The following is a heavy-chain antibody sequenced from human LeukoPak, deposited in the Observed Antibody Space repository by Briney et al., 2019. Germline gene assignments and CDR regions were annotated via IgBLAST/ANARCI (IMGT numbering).Heavy chain of an antibody. D-gene: IGHD4-17*01. V-gene: IGHV3-23*01. CDR1: GFIFSNYA. J-gene: IGHJ4*02. CDR2: ISGRGGST. Sequence: PGGSLRLSCVASGFIFSNYAMSWVRQAPGKGLEWVSSISGRGGSTYYADSVKDRFTISRDNSKNTLYLQMNSLRAEDTAVYYCASYDHGDYAPLDYWGQGALVTVSS. CDR3: ASYDHGDYAPLDY.